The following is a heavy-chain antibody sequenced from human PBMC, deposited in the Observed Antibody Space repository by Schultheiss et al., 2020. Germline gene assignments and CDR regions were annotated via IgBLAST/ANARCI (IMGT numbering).Heavy chain of an antibody. D-gene: IGHD3-22*01. J-gene: IGHJ5*02. V-gene: IGHV3-30*03. CDR1: EFTFSSYG. CDR3: ARHRDYYDSSGYSNKWFDP. Sequence: GESLKISCAASEFTFSSYGMHWVRQAPGKGLEWVAVISYDGSEKYYADSVKGRFTISRDNAKNSLYLQMNSLRAEDTALYHCARHRDYYDSSGYSNKWFDPWGQGTLVTVSS. CDR2: ISYDGSEK.